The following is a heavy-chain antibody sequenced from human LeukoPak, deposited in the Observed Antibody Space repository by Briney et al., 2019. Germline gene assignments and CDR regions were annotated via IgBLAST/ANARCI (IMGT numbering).Heavy chain of an antibody. Sequence: SETLSLTCTVSGGSISRSYWSWIRQPPGKGLEWIGYIYYSGSTYYSPSLRSRVTMSVDTSKNEFSLKMNSVTAADTAVYYCARGGSSSPLDDWGQGTLVTVSS. D-gene: IGHD6-6*01. CDR2: IYYSGST. J-gene: IGHJ4*02. CDR1: GGSISRSY. CDR3: ARGGSSSPLDD. V-gene: IGHV4-59*01.